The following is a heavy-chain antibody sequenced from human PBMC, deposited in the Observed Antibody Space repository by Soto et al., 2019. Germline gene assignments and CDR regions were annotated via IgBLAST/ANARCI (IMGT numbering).Heavy chain of an antibody. Sequence: PGGSLRLSXAASGFTFNIYGMHWVRQAPDKGLEWVALISYDGSNQYYADSVKGRFTISRDNSKNTLFLQMNSLRADDTAVYYCAKDQASGQGSFDSWGQGTLVTVSS. CDR1: GFTFNIYG. J-gene: IGHJ4*02. CDR3: AKDQASGQGSFDS. CDR2: ISYDGSNQ. V-gene: IGHV3-30*18.